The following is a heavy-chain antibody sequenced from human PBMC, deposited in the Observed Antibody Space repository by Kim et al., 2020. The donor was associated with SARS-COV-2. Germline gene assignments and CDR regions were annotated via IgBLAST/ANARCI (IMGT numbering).Heavy chain of an antibody. CDR2: IYYSGST. V-gene: IGHV4-39*01. D-gene: IGHD3-3*01. CDR3: ARHGNASGRIAVFGVVILNWFDP. CDR1: GGSISSSTHY. J-gene: IGHJ5*02. Sequence: SETLSLTCSVSGGSISSSTHYWGWIRQTPGKGLEWIGSIYYSGSTYYNPTLQSRVTISVDTSKDQFSLKVTSVTAADTAVYYCARHGNASGRIAVFGVVILNWFDPWGQGTLVTVSS.